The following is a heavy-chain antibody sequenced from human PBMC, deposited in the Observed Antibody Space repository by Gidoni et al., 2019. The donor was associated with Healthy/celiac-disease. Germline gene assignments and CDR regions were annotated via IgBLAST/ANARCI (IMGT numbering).Heavy chain of an antibody. CDR2: IYWDDDK. V-gene: IGHV2-5*02. CDR1: GFSLSTSGVG. J-gene: IGHJ3*02. Sequence: QITLKESGPTLVKPTQTLTLTCTFSGFSLSTSGVGVGWIRQPPGKALEWLALIYWDDDKSYSPSLKSRLTITKDTSKNQVVLTMTNMDPVDTATYYCAHRTASSSWYESAFDIWGQGTMVTVSS. D-gene: IGHD6-13*01. CDR3: AHRTASSSWYESAFDI.